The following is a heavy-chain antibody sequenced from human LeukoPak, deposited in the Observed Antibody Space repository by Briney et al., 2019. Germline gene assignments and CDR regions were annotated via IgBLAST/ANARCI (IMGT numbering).Heavy chain of an antibody. CDR3: ARLGVLTGYRYYYGMDV. J-gene: IGHJ6*02. Sequence: SETLSLTCTVSGGSISSYYWSWIRQPPGKGLEWIGYIYCSGSTNYNPSLKSRVTISVDTSKNQFSLKLSSVTAADTAVYYCARLGVLTGYRYYYGMDVWGQGTTVTVSS. CDR1: GGSISSYY. V-gene: IGHV4-59*01. D-gene: IGHD3-9*01. CDR2: IYCSGST.